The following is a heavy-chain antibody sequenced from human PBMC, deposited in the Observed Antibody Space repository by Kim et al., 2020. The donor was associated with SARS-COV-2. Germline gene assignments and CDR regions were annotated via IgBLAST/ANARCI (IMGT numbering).Heavy chain of an antibody. CDR3: ARQKSYYYGMDV. J-gene: IGHJ6*02. Sequence: RYSPSFQGQVTISADKSISTAYLQWSSLKASDTAMYYCARQKSYYYGMDVWGQGTTVIVSS. V-gene: IGHV5-51*01.